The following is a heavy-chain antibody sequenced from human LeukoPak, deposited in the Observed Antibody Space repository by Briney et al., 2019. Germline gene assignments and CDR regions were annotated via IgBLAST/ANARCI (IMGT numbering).Heavy chain of an antibody. D-gene: IGHD3-10*01. J-gene: IGHJ4*02. Sequence: PGRSLRLSCAASGFTFSSYGMHWVRQAPGKGLEWVAVIWYDGTNKYYADSVRGRFTISRENSKNTLYLQMNSLRAEDTAFYYCARVYYYGSGSYPPPFYWGQGTLVTVSS. CDR2: IWYDGTNK. CDR1: GFTFSSYG. V-gene: IGHV3-33*01. CDR3: ARVYYYGSGSYPPPFY.